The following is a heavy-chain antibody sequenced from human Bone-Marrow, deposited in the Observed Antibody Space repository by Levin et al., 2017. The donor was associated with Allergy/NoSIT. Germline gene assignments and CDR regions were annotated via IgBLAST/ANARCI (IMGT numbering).Heavy chain of an antibody. CDR2: ISGSGGPT. CDR3: AKDRGKGAASRPTS. D-gene: IGHD6-13*01. V-gene: IGHV3-23*01. J-gene: IGHJ5*02. Sequence: RGSLRLSCAASGFRFNDYAMSWVRQAPGKGLEWVSAISGSGGPTYYADSVKGRFTLSRDNSKNTLYLQMNSLSAEDTAVYFCAKDRGKGAASRPTSWGQGTLVTVSS. CDR1: GFRFNDYA.